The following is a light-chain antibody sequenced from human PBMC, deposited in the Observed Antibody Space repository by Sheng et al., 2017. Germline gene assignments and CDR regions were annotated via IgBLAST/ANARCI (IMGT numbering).Light chain of an antibody. Sequence: TQSPGTLSLSPGERATLSCRASQSVTSNYLAWHQRKPGQAPRLLIYGASSRATGIPDRFSGSGSGTDFTLTISRLEPEDSAVYYCQQYTSLITFGQGTRLEIK. CDR3: QQYTSLIT. J-gene: IGKJ5*01. CDR1: QSVTSNY. V-gene: IGKV3-20*01. CDR2: GAS.